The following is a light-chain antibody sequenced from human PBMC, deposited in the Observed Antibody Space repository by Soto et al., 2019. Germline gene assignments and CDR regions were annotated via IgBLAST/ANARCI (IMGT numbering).Light chain of an antibody. V-gene: IGKV3-20*01. CDR2: DAS. Sequence: IVLTQSAATLSSFPGARVTLSCRASQSVSSSYLAWYQQKTGQAHRLFIYDASTRATGIPARFSGSGSGTDFTLNISRLQPEDFAVYYCQQYGSSPWTFGQGTKVDI. CDR1: QSVSSSY. J-gene: IGKJ1*01. CDR3: QQYGSSPWT.